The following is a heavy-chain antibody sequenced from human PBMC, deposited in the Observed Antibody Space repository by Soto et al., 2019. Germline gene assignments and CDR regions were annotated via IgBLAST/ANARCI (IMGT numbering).Heavy chain of an antibody. Sequence: QVHLVQSGAEVKKPGSSVKVSCKTSGGSFNNYAVSWVRQAPGQGLEWMGGSIPNFDTPNYAQKFQDRVTIIADESTSTVYMELRSLRSNDTDVYYCAVAMVREILIFESSGMHVWGQGTTVIVSS. CDR3: AVAMVREILIFESSGMHV. D-gene: IGHD3-10*01. J-gene: IGHJ6*02. CDR2: SIPNFDTP. CDR1: GGSFNNYA. V-gene: IGHV1-69*01.